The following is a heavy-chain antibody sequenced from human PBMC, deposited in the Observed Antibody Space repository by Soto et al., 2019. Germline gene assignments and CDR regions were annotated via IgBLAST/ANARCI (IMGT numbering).Heavy chain of an antibody. V-gene: IGHV4-34*01. D-gene: IGHD3-10*01. CDR1: GGSFSGYY. CDR3: AREGGFGDLDY. J-gene: IGHJ4*02. Sequence: SETLSLTCAVYGGSFSGYYWSWIRQPPGKGLEWIGEINHSGRTNYNPSLKSRVTISVDTSKNQFSLKLSSVTAADTAVYYCAREGGFGDLDYWGQGTLVTVSS. CDR2: INHSGRT.